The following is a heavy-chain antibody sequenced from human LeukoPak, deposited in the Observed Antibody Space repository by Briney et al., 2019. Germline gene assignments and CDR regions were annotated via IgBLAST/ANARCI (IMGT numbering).Heavy chain of an antibody. V-gene: IGHV4-34*01. CDR3: ARLRLFWSGGGNWFDP. J-gene: IGHJ5*02. Sequence: SETLSLTCAVYGGSFSGYYWSWIRQPPGKGLEWIGEINHSGSTNYNPSLKSRVTISVDTSKNQFSLKLSSVTAADTAVYYCARLRLFWSGGGNWFDPWGQGTLVTVSS. CDR2: INHSGST. D-gene: IGHD3-3*01. CDR1: GGSFSGYY.